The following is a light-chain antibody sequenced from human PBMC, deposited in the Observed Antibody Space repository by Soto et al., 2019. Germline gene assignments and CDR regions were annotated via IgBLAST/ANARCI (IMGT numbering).Light chain of an antibody. CDR2: DAS. V-gene: IGKV3-20*01. CDR1: QSVSNTY. J-gene: IGKJ3*01. Sequence: EIVLTQSPGTLSLSPGERATLSCMASQSVSNTYLAWYQQKPGQAPRLLIYDASSRATGVPDRFSGSGSGTDFTLSISRLEPEDFAIYYCQQYGRSPGLFTFGPGPKVDIK. CDR3: QQYGRSPGLFT.